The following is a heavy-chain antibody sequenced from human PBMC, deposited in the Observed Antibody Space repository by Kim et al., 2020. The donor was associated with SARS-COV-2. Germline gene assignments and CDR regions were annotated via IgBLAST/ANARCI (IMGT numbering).Heavy chain of an antibody. CDR2: INHSGST. CDR3: ARVPRQRTTVTPSY. Sequence: SETLSLTCAVYGGSFSGYYWSWIRQPPGKGLEWIGEINHSGSTNYNPSLKSRVTISVDTSKNQFSLKLSSVTAADTAVYYCARVPRQRTTVTPSYWGQGTLVTVSS. CDR1: GGSFSGYY. D-gene: IGHD4-17*01. V-gene: IGHV4-34*01. J-gene: IGHJ4*02.